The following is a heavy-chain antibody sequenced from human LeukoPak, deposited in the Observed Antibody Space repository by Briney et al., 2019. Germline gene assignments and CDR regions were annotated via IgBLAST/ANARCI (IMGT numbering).Heavy chain of an antibody. J-gene: IGHJ6*02. Sequence: GRSLRLSCAASGFTFSSYGMHWVRQAPGKGLEWVAVISYDGSNKYYADSVKGRFTISRDNSKNTLNPQMNSLRAEDTAVYYCAKQHLTPRYGMDVWGQGTTVTVSS. CDR3: AKQHLTPRYGMDV. D-gene: IGHD3-9*01. CDR1: GFTFSSYG. CDR2: ISYDGSNK. V-gene: IGHV3-30*18.